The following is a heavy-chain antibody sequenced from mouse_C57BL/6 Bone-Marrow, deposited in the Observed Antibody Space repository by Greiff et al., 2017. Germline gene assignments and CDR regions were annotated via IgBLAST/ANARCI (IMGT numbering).Heavy chain of an antibody. CDR1: GYNIKNTY. Sequence: VQLQQSVAELVRPGASVKLSCTASGYNIKNTYMHWVKQRPEQGLEWIGRIDPANGNTKYAPKFQGKATLTADTSSNTAYLQLSSLTSEDSAVYYCASPYNYGSRPFAYWGQGTLVTVSA. CDR3: ASPYNYGSRPFAY. CDR2: IDPANGNT. J-gene: IGHJ3*01. D-gene: IGHD1-1*01. V-gene: IGHV14-3*01.